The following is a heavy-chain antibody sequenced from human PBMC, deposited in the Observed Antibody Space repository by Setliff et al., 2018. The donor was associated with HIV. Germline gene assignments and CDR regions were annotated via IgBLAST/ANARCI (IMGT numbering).Heavy chain of an antibody. Sequence: PSETLSLTCTVSGGSISSYYWSWIRQPPGKGLEWIGYIYTSGSTNYNPSLKSRVTISVDTSKNQFSLKLSSVTAADTAVYYCARVARRYNWNPNYYYYYMDVWGKGTTVTVSS. V-gene: IGHV4-4*08. D-gene: IGHD1-20*01. J-gene: IGHJ6*03. CDR1: GGSISSYY. CDR2: IYTSGST. CDR3: ARVARRYNWNPNYYYYYMDV.